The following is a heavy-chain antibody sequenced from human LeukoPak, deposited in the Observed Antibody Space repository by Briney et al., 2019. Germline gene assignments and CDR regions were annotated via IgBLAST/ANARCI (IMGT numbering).Heavy chain of an antibody. CDR1: GFTFSNYA. Sequence: GGSLRLSCTASGFTFSNYAMNWVRRAPGKGLEWVSAISGSGSNTYYAYSVKGRFTISRDNSINSLYLQMNSLRAEDTAVYYCAKSQREACSYGMDVWGQGTTVTVSS. CDR2: ISGSGSNT. CDR3: AKSQREACSYGMDV. D-gene: IGHD3-10*02. V-gene: IGHV3-23*01. J-gene: IGHJ6*02.